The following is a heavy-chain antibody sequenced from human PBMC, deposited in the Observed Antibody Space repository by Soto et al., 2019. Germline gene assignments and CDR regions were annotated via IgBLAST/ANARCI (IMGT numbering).Heavy chain of an antibody. J-gene: IGHJ4*02. D-gene: IGHD5-18*01. CDR1: GGSITNYY. V-gene: IGHV4-59*01. CDR3: ARDHPHSYGIYYFDY. CDR2: IYSSGCT. Sequence: QVQLQESGPGLVKPSETLSLTCTVSGGSITNYYWSWIRQPPGKGLEWIGYIYSSGCTNYNPSLMSRFTISAPTSKNQVPLKLTSMTAADTAVYYCARDHPHSYGIYYFDYWGQGTLVTVSS.